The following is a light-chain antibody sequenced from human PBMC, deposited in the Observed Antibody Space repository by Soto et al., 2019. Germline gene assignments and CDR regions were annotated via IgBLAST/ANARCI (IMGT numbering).Light chain of an antibody. V-gene: IGKV1-39*01. J-gene: IGKJ5*01. CDR2: GAS. CDR3: QQNFSIPIT. CDR1: QSIRPF. Sequence: DIQMTQSPSSLSASVGDRVAITCRASQSIRPFLNWYQQKPGKAPNLLIYGASNLQSGVPSRFSGSGSGTDFTLTISSLQPEDVATYYCQQNFSIPITFGQGTRLEIK.